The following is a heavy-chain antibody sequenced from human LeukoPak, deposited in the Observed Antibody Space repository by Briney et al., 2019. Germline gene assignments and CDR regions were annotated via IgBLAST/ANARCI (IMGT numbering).Heavy chain of an antibody. V-gene: IGHV3-21*01. Sequence: TGGSLRLSCAASGFTFSSYSMNWVRQAPGKGLEWVSSISSSSSYIYYADSVKGRFTISRDNAKNSLYLQMNSLRAEDTAVYYCARDGYSSSWYGPDYYYGMDVWGQGTTVTVSS. CDR2: ISSSSSYI. D-gene: IGHD6-13*01. J-gene: IGHJ6*02. CDR3: ARDGYSSSWYGPDYYYGMDV. CDR1: GFTFSSYS.